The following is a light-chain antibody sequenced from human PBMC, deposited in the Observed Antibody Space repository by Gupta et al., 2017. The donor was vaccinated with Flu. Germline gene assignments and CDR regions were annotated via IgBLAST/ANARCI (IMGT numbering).Light chain of an antibody. CDR2: GAS. J-gene: IGKJ1*01. CDR1: QTVSNTY. CDR3: QQYENSPGT. V-gene: IGKV3-20*01. Sequence: DRATLSCRAYQTVSNTYLAWYQQKPGQAPRLFIYGASSRATGIPDRFSGSGSGTDFTLTISRLEPEDFAVYYCQQYENSPGTFGQGTKVEIK.